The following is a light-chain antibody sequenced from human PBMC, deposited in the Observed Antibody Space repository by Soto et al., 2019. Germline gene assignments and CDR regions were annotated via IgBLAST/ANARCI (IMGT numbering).Light chain of an antibody. CDR2: DVS. V-gene: IGLV2-14*01. CDR3: SSYTSSSTLYVV. J-gene: IGLJ2*01. CDR1: SSDVGGYNY. Sequence: QSALTQPASVCGSPGQSITISCTGTSSDVGGYNYVSWYQKHPGKAHKLMIYDVSNRPSGVSNRFYGSKSGNTASLTISGLQAEDEADYYCSSYTSSSTLYVVFGGGTQLTVL.